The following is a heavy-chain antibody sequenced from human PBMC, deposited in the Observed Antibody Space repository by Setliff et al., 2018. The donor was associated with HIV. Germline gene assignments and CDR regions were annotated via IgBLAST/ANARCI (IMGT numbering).Heavy chain of an antibody. D-gene: IGHD1-1*01. CDR3: ARVGPESLPYTWDDEADTFDI. V-gene: IGHV1-8*02. Sequence: ASVKVSCKASGYTFTNYDINWVRQATGQGLEWMGWMNPNSGNTGYAQKFQGRVTMTRNTSISTAYTELSSLRSEDTAVYYCARVGPESLPYTWDDEADTFDIWGQGTMVTVSS. CDR1: GYTFTNYD. CDR2: MNPNSGNT. J-gene: IGHJ3*02.